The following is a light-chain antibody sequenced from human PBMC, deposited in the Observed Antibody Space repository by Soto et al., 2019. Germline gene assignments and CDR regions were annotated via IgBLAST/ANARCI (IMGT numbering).Light chain of an antibody. CDR1: SSDVGGYNY. V-gene: IGLV2-14*03. CDR2: DVS. Sequence: QSVLTQPASVSGSPGQSITISCTGTSSDVGGYNYVSWYQQHPGKAPQLMISDVSNRPSGVSYRFSGSKSGNTASLTISGLQAEDEADYYCASYTSSSTYVFGTGTKLTVL. CDR3: ASYTSSSTYV. J-gene: IGLJ1*01.